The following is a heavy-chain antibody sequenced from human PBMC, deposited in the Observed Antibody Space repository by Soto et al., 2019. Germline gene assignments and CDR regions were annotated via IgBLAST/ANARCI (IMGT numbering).Heavy chain of an antibody. CDR1: GYSFTSYW. CDR3: ARLGDIVVVPAAARHGMDV. V-gene: IGHV5-51*01. CDR2: IYPGDSDT. J-gene: IGHJ6*02. D-gene: IGHD2-2*01. Sequence: GESLKISCKGSGYSFTSYWIGWVRQVPGKGLEWMGIIYPGDSDTRYSPSFQGQVTISADKSISTAYLQWSSLKASDTAMYYCARLGDIVVVPAAARHGMDVWGQGTTVTVSS.